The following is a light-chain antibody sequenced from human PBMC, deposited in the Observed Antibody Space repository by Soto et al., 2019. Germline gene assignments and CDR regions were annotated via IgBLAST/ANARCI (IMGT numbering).Light chain of an antibody. Sequence: VLTQPPSVSGAPGQRVTISCTGSSSNIGAGYDVHWYQQLPGTAPKLLIYGNSNRPSGVPDRFSGSKSGTSASLAITGLQPEDEADYYCQSYDSRLSGSGVVFGGGTKLTVL. CDR3: QSYDSRLSGSGVV. CDR1: SSNIGAGYD. CDR2: GNS. J-gene: IGLJ2*01. V-gene: IGLV1-40*01.